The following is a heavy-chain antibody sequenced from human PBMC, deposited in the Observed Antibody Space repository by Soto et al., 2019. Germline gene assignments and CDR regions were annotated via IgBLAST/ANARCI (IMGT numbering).Heavy chain of an antibody. V-gene: IGHV4-31*03. CDR1: GGSISRSVYY. J-gene: IGHJ4*02. CDR3: ARGLTILYYFDS. Sequence: QVQLQESGPGLVKSSQTLSLTCSVSGGSISRSVYYWTWLRQHPGKGLEWIGHIYYAGSTYSNPSLKSRLSMSLDTSKNQFSLKVSSVTAADSAVYYCARGLTILYYFDSWGQGTLVSVSS. CDR2: IYYAGST. D-gene: IGHD3-9*01.